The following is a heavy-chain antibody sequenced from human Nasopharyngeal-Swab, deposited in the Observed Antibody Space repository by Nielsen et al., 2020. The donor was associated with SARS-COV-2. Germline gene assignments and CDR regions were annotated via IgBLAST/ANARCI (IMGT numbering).Heavy chain of an antibody. CDR3: ASDLSGRGDY. Sequence: GESLKTSCEASGFTFSCYWLHWVRPAPGKGLVLVSRTNEDETTTDYADSVKGRFAISRDNAKNTLYLQMNSLRAEDTAIYYCASDLSGRGDYWGQGTLVTVAS. J-gene: IGHJ4*02. CDR2: TNEDETTT. CDR1: GFTFSCYW. D-gene: IGHD6-19*01. V-gene: IGHV3-74*01.